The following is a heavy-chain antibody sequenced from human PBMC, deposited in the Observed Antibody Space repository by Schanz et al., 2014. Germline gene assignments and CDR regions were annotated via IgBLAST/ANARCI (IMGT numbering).Heavy chain of an antibody. CDR3: AKDDTQVNGMDV. Sequence: QVQLVESGGGVVQPGRSLKLSCAASGFTFNDYAMHWVRLVPGKGLECVSGISGGGGSAYYADSVKGRFTISRDNSKNTLYLQMSSLRVEDTAVYYCAKDDTQVNGMDVWGQGTTVTVSS. CDR1: GFTFNDYA. J-gene: IGHJ6*02. CDR2: ISGGGGSA. V-gene: IGHV3-NL1*01.